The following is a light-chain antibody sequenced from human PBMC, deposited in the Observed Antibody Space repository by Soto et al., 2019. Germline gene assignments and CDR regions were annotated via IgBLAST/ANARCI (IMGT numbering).Light chain of an antibody. Sequence: DIQMTQSPSSLFASVGDRVTITCQASQDISKCLDWYQQKPGKAPKVLIYDASNLQTGVPSRFSGRGSGTDFTFTISSLQPDDSGTYYCQQYDDLPITFGHGTRLEI. CDR3: QQYDDLPIT. J-gene: IGKJ5*01. V-gene: IGKV1-33*01. CDR1: QDISKC. CDR2: DAS.